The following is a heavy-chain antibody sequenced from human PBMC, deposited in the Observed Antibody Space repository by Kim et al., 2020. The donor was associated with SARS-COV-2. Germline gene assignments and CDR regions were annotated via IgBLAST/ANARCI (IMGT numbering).Heavy chain of an antibody. CDR3: ASIVVVVAATDDAFDI. CDR2: ISYDGSNK. D-gene: IGHD2-15*01. J-gene: IGHJ3*02. CDR1: GFTFSSYA. V-gene: IGHV3-30-3*01. Sequence: GGSLRLSCAASGFTFSSYAMHWVRQAPGKGLEWVAVISYDGSNKYYADSVKGRFTISRDNSKNTLYLQMNSLRAEDTAVYYYASIVVVVAATDDAFDIWG.